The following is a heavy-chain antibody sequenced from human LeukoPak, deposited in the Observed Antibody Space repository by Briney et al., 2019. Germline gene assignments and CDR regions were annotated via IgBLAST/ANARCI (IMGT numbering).Heavy chain of an antibody. J-gene: IGHJ4*02. CDR1: GFTFTSSA. V-gene: IGHV1-3*01. D-gene: IGHD3-9*01. CDR2: INAGNGNT. Sequence: GASVKVSCKASGFTFTSSAVHWVRQAPGQRLEWMGWINAGNGNTKYSQKFQGRVTITRDTSASTAYMELSSLRSEDTAVYYCARDLHDILTGYYYWGQGTLVTVSS. CDR3: ARDLHDILTGYYY.